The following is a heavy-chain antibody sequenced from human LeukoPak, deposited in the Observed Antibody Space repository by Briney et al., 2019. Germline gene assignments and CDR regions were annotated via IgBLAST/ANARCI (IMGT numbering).Heavy chain of an antibody. D-gene: IGHD2-15*01. CDR3: ARSRYCSGSSCYSLDY. CDR1: EYTFTRYY. V-gene: IGHV1-2*02. Sequence: ASVKVSYKPSEYTFTRYYMHWVRQAPGQGLEWMGWINPNSGGTNYAQKFQGRVTMTRDTSINTAYMELSSLRSDDTAVYYCARSRYCSGSSCYSLDYWGQGTLVTVSS. J-gene: IGHJ4*02. CDR2: INPNSGGT.